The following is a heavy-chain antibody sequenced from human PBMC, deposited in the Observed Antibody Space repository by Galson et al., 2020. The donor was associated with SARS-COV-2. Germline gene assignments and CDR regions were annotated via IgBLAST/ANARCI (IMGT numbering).Heavy chain of an antibody. CDR2: ISSSSSYI. CDR1: GFTFSNYT. D-gene: IGHD3-10*01. V-gene: IGHV3-21*01. Sequence: SCAASGFTFSNYTMNWVRQAPGKGLEWVSSISSSSSYIYYADSVKGRLTISRDNAKKSLYLQMNSLRAEDTAVYYCVRDLVVRGIIIRRFDYWGQGTLVTVSS. J-gene: IGHJ4*02. CDR3: VRDLVVRGIIIRRFDY.